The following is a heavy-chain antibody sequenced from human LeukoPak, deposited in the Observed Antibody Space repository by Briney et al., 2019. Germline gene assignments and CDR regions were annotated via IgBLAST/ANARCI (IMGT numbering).Heavy chain of an antibody. CDR2: INQDGSEK. CDR1: GFTFSSYW. CDR3: ARDGNSYGYDY. D-gene: IGHD5-18*01. Sequence: GGSLRLSCAASGFTFSSYWMSWVRQAPGKGLKWVANINQDGSEKYYVDSVKGRLTLSRDNAKNSLYLQMNSLRAEDTAVYYRARDGNSYGYDYWGQGTLVTVSS. V-gene: IGHV3-7*01. J-gene: IGHJ4*02.